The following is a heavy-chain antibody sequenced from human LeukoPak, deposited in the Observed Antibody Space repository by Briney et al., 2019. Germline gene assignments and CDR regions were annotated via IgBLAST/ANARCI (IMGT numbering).Heavy chain of an antibody. J-gene: IGHJ4*02. D-gene: IGHD6-13*01. CDR3: ARGESSNWSFDY. Sequence: SETLSLTCTASGGSVSSGIYSWSWIRQPPGKGLEWIGYIYYSGSSNYSPSLMSRVAISVDTSKNQFSLKLGSVTAADAAVYYCARGESSNWSFDYWGQGTLVTVSS. CDR2: IYYSGSS. CDR1: GGSVSSGIYS. V-gene: IGHV4-61*01.